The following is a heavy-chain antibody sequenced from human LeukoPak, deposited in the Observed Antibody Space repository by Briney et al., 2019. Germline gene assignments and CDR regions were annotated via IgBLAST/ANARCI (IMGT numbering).Heavy chain of an antibody. V-gene: IGHV3-30-3*01. J-gene: IGHJ6*02. D-gene: IGHD2-21*01. Sequence: GGSLRLSCAASGFTFSSYSIHWVRQAPGKGLEWVAVVSYDGSSENYADSVKGRFTISRDNSKNTLYLQMNSLRAEDTAVYYGARDRVLYFYYGMDVWGQGTTVTVSS. CDR2: VSYDGSSE. CDR3: ARDRVLYFYYGMDV. CDR1: GFTFSSYS.